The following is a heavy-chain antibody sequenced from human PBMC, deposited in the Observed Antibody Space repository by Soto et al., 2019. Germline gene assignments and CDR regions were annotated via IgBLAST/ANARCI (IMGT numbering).Heavy chain of an antibody. V-gene: IGHV4-30-2*05. Sequence: SETLSLTCTVSGGSINNGTSSWTWIRQPPGKGLEWIGYLYHIGTTYYNPSLKSRVTMSEDTSKNQFSLKLSSVTAADTAVYYCAREFGTVWGQGTLVTVSS. J-gene: IGHJ4*02. CDR3: AREFGTV. CDR2: LYHIGTT. D-gene: IGHD3-16*01. CDR1: GGSINNGTSS.